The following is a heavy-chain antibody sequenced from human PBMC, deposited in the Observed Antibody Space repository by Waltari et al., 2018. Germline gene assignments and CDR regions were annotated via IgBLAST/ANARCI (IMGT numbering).Heavy chain of an antibody. CDR3: AREFRGTAAAGYFDY. J-gene: IGHJ4*02. Sequence: EVQLVESGGGLIQTGGSLRLSCAASGFPVSSNYLSWVHQAPGKGLEWVSVIYSGGSTYYADSVKVRFTISRDNSKNTLYLQMNSLRAEDTAVYYCAREFRGTAAAGYFDYWGQGTLVTVSS. CDR2: IYSGGST. D-gene: IGHD6-13*01. V-gene: IGHV3-53*01. CDR1: GFPVSSNY.